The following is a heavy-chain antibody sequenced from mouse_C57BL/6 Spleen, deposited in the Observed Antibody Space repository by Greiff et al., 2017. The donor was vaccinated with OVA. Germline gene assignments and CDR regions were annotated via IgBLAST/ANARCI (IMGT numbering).Heavy chain of an antibody. CDR3: AREWLRVTTPYAMDY. V-gene: IGHV1-82*01. CDR1: GYAFSSSW. D-gene: IGHD2-2*01. CDR2: FYPGDGDT. J-gene: IGHJ4*01. Sequence: QVQLKESGPELVKPGASVKISCKASGYAFSSSWMNWVKQRPGKGLEWIGRFYPGDGDTNYNGKFKGKATLTADKSSSTAYMQLSSLTSEDSAVYFCAREWLRVTTPYAMDYWGQGTSVTVSS.